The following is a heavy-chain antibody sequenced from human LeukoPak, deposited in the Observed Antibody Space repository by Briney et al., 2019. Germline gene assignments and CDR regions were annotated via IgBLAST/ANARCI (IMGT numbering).Heavy chain of an antibody. J-gene: IGHJ6*02. Sequence: GGSLRLSCAASGFTFSSYAMSWVRQAPGKGLEWVSAISGSGGSTYYADSVKGRFTISRDNSKNTLYLQMNSLRAEDTAVYYCAKFLGRPYYYGMDVWGQETTVTVSS. CDR2: ISGSGGST. CDR1: GFTFSSYA. CDR3: AKFLGRPYYYGMDV. V-gene: IGHV3-23*01. D-gene: IGHD2-15*01.